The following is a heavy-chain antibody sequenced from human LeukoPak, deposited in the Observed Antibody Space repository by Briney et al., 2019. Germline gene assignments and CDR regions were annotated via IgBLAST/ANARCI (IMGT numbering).Heavy chain of an antibody. D-gene: IGHD6-25*01. J-gene: IGHJ3*02. Sequence: GGSLRLSCAASGFTFSSYWMHWVRQAPGKGLVWVSRINGDGSSTNYADSVRGRFTISRDNAKNTVYLQMNSLRAEDTAVYYCSRERGFVPFDIWGQGTMVTVSS. CDR3: SRERGFVPFDI. CDR1: GFTFSSYW. CDR2: INGDGSST. V-gene: IGHV3-74*01.